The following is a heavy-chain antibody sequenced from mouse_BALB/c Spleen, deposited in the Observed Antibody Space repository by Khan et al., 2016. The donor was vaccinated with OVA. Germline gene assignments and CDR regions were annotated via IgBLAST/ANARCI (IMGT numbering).Heavy chain of an antibody. CDR2: ISDSGNT. J-gene: IGHJ2*01. CDR1: GYSITSDYA. CDR3: ARMSGRDFDF. Sequence: EVQLQESGPGLVKPSQSLSLTCTVTGYSITSDYAWNWIRKFPGNKLEWMGYISDSGNTKYNQSLKSRISVTRDTSKNKFFLQLNSVTTEDTATYYCARMSGRDFDFWGQGTTLTVSS. D-gene: IGHD4-1*01. V-gene: IGHV3-2*02.